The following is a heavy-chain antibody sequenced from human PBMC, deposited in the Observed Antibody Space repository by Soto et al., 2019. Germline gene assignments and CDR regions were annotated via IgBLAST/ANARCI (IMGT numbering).Heavy chain of an antibody. D-gene: IGHD1-26*01. J-gene: IGHJ6*02. CDR3: ARAFGSGSYYDDYYYAMDV. CDR1: GGTFSSYT. Sequence: QVQLVQSGAEVKKPGSSVKVSCKASGGTFSSYTISWVRQAPGQGLEWMGRIIPILGIANYAPKFQGRVTITADKSTSTAYMELSSLRSEDTAVYYCARAFGSGSYYDDYYYAMDVWGQGTTVTVSS. CDR2: IIPILGIA. V-gene: IGHV1-69*02.